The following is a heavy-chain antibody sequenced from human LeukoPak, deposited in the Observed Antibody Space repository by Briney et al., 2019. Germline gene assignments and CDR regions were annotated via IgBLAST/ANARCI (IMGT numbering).Heavy chain of an antibody. D-gene: IGHD6-19*01. CDR3: ATYSSGWYYYYYMDV. CDR2: INPSGGST. CDR1: GYTFTSYY. V-gene: IGHV1-46*01. J-gene: IGHJ6*03. Sequence: ASVKVSCKASGYTFTSYYMHWVRQAPGQGLEWMGIINPSGGSTSYAQKLQGRVTMTTDTSTSTAYMELRGLRSDDTAVYYCATYSSGWYYYYYMDVWGKGTTVTVSS.